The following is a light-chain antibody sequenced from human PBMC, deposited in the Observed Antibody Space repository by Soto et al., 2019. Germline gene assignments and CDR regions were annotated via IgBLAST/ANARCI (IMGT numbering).Light chain of an antibody. J-gene: IGLJ3*02. CDR2: RNN. Sequence: SVLTQPPSVSGAPRQRVTISCSGSDSNIGNNAVNWYQLVPGKAPKVVIYRNNVVLSGVSDRFSGSKSGTSASLAISRLQSVDEADYYCAAWDDSPDAQVFGGGTKVTVL. CDR3: AAWDDSPDAQV. CDR1: DSNIGNNA. V-gene: IGLV1-36*01.